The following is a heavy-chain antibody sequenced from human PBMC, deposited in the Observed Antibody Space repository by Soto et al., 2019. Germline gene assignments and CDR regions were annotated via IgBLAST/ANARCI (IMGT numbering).Heavy chain of an antibody. J-gene: IGHJ4*02. D-gene: IGHD3-10*01. CDR2: MTPNSGNT. CDR3: ARNLYGTGSFYH. V-gene: IGHV1-8*02. Sequence: QVQLMQSGAEVRKPGASVKVSCKASGYTFTDYDINWVRQATGQGLEWMGWMTPNSGNTGYAQKFQGRVTMTRDTSRSTAYMELSSLTSEDTAVYYCARNLYGTGSFYHRGQGTRVTVSS. CDR1: GYTFTDYD.